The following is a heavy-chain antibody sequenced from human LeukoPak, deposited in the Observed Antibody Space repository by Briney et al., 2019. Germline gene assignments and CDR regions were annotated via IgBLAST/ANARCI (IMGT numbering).Heavy chain of an antibody. CDR3: ARDPMALDY. CDR1: GGSFSGYY. Sequence: PSETLSLTCAVYGGSFSGYYWSWIRQPPGKGLEWIGEINHSGSTNYNPSLKSRVTISVDTSKNQFSLKLSSVTAADTAVYYCARDPMALDYWGQGTLVTVSS. J-gene: IGHJ4*02. CDR2: INHSGST. V-gene: IGHV4-34*01. D-gene: IGHD3-10*01.